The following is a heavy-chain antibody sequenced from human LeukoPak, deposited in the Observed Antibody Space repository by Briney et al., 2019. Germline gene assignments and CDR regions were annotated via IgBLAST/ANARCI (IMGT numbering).Heavy chain of an antibody. CDR1: GGSFSGYY. Sequence: PSETLSLTCGFSGGSFSGYYWSWIRQPPGKGLEWIGEINHSGSTNYNPSLKSRVTISVDTSKNQFSLKLSSVTAADTAVYYCASMEGFDYWGQGTLVTVSS. J-gene: IGHJ4*02. V-gene: IGHV4-34*01. D-gene: IGHD3-10*01. CDR3: ASMEGFDY. CDR2: INHSGST.